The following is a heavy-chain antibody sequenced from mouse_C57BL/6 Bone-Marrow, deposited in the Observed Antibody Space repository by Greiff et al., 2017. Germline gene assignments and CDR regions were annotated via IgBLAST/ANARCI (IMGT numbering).Heavy chain of an antibody. CDR2: IDPSDNYT. CDR1: GYTFTSYW. CDR3: ALGPFYFDY. J-gene: IGHJ2*01. D-gene: IGHD4-1*01. V-gene: IGHV1-50*01. Sequence: QVQLQQPGAELVKPGASVKLSCKASGYTFTSYWMQWVKQRPGQGLEWIGEIDPSDNYTNYNQKFKGKATLTVDTSSSTAYMQLSSLTSEDSAVYYWALGPFYFDYWGQGTTLTVSS.